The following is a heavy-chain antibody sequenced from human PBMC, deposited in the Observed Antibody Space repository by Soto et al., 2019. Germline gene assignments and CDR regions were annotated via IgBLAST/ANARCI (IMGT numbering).Heavy chain of an antibody. J-gene: IGHJ6*02. Sequence: GGSLRLSCAASGFTFSSYSMNWVRQAPGKGLEWVSSISSSSSYIYYADSVKGRFTISRDNAKNSLYLQMNSQRAEDTAVYYCARDYYDSSGYYYYYYGMDVWGQGTTVTVSS. D-gene: IGHD3-22*01. CDR1: GFTFSSYS. CDR3: ARDYYDSSGYYYYYYGMDV. CDR2: ISSSSSYI. V-gene: IGHV3-21*01.